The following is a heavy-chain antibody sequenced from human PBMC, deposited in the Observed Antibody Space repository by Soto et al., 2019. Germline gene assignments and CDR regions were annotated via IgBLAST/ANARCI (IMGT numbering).Heavy chain of an antibody. CDR3: AKETDIAVAATGGFDY. V-gene: IGHV3-23*01. CDR2: RTGSGDDT. J-gene: IGHJ4*02. D-gene: IGHD6-19*01. CDR1: GFTFSNYA. Sequence: GGSLRLSCAASGFTFSNYAMAWVRQAPGKGLEWVSARTGSGDDTYYADSVKGRFTISRDNSKNTLYLQMNSLTAEATAIYYCAKETDIAVAATGGFDYWGQGILVTVSS.